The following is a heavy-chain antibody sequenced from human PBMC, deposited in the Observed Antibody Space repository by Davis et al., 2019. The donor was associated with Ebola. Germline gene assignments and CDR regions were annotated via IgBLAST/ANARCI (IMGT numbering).Heavy chain of an antibody. CDR2: IYHSGST. D-gene: IGHD6-19*01. J-gene: IGHJ6*02. V-gene: IGHV4-34*01. Sequence: SETLSLTCAVYGGSFSGYYWSWIRQPPGKGLEWIGEIYHSGSTNYNPSLKSRVTISVDKSKNQFSLKLSSVTAADTAVYYCARDHPYSSGLDVWGQGTTVTVSS. CDR3: ARDHPYSSGLDV. CDR1: GGSFSGYY.